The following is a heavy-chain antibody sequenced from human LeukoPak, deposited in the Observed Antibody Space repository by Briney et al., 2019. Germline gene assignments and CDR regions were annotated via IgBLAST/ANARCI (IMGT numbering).Heavy chain of an antibody. CDR1: GYTFAGYY. J-gene: IGHJ4*02. Sequence: ASVKVSCKASGYTFAGYYMHWVRQAPGQGLEWMGWINPNSGGTNYAQKFQGRVTMTRDTSISTAYMELSRLRSDDTAVYYCARDQHCDFWSGYYDYWGQGTLVTVSS. D-gene: IGHD3-3*01. CDR3: ARDQHCDFWSGYYDY. CDR2: INPNSGGT. V-gene: IGHV1-2*02.